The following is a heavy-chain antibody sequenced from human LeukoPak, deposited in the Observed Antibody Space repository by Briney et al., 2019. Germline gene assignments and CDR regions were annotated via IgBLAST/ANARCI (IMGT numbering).Heavy chain of an antibody. Sequence: GGSLRLSCSVSGFSFSSYAMHWVRQAPGKGLEYVSSISSNGDSTYCADSVKGRFTISRDNSKNTLFLQMSSLRAEDTAVYYCVQDRYVDYWGQGTLVTVSS. CDR3: VQDRYVDY. J-gene: IGHJ4*02. CDR2: ISSNGDST. CDR1: GFSFSSYA. D-gene: IGHD3-16*02. V-gene: IGHV3-64D*09.